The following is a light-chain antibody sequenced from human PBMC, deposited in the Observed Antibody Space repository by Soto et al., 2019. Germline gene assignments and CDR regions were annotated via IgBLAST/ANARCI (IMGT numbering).Light chain of an antibody. Sequence: DIQLTQSPSFLSASVGDRVTITCRASQGFNSYLAWYQQKPGKPPKLLIYAASTLQSGVPSRFSGSGSGTEFTLTISSLQPEDFATYYCQQVHSYPRTFGGWTKVEIK. J-gene: IGKJ4*01. CDR3: QQVHSYPRT. CDR1: QGFNSY. CDR2: AAS. V-gene: IGKV1-9*01.